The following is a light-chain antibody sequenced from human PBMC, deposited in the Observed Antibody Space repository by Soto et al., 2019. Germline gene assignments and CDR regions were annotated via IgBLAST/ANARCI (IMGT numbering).Light chain of an antibody. CDR3: QRDQSYSPAT. CDR2: DAS. J-gene: IGKJ1*01. V-gene: IGKV1-5*01. Sequence: DIQMTQSPSTLSASVGDRVTITCRASQSISSWLAWYQQKPGKAPKLLIYDASSLESGVPSRFSGSGSGTEFTLTISSLQPDDFSSYCGQRDQSYSPATFSPEPKV. CDR1: QSISSW.